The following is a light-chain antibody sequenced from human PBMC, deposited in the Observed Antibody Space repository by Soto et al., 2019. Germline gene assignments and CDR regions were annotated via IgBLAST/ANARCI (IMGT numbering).Light chain of an antibody. CDR3: GSYTDSPDYV. CDR2: QVT. CDR1: SSDIAIYNF. J-gene: IGLJ1*01. V-gene: IGLV2-14*01. Sequence: QSVLTQPASVSGSPGQSITISCTGTSSDIAIYNFVSWYQQHPGKAPRLMIFQVTNRLSGVSTRLSGSKSGNTASLTISGLQAEDEAVYYWGSYTDSPDYVFGTGTIVTVL.